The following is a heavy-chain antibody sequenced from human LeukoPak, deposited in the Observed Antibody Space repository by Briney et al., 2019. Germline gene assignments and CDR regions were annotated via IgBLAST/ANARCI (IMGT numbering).Heavy chain of an antibody. J-gene: IGHJ4*02. Sequence: GGPLRLSCAASGFTFSSYAMHWVRQAPGKGLEWVAVISYDGSNKYYADSVKGRFTISRDNSKNTLYLQMNSLRAEDTAVYYCARDKRYCSSTSCYGVFDYWGQGTLVTVSS. CDR3: ARDKRYCSSTSCYGVFDY. CDR2: ISYDGSNK. V-gene: IGHV3-30-3*01. D-gene: IGHD2-2*01. CDR1: GFTFSSYA.